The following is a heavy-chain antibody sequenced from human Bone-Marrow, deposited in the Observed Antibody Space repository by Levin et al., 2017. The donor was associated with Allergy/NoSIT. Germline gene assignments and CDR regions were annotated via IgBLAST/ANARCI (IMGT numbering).Heavy chain of an antibody. V-gene: IGHV3-49*04. Sequence: GESLKISCLTSGFTFGESPITWVRQAPGKGLEWVGFIRTKARGGTTECAASVRDRFVISRDDSNSIAYLQMNSLKIEDTALYFCSRGYPIDYWGQGTLVTVSS. D-gene: IGHD1-26*01. CDR2: IRTKARGGTT. CDR3: SRGYPIDY. CDR1: GFTFGESP. J-gene: IGHJ4*02.